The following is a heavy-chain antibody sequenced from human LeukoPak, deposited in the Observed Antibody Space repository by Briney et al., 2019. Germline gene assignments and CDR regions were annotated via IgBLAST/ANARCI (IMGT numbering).Heavy chain of an antibody. Sequence: GGSLRLSCAASGFTFSSYAMHWVRQAPGKGLEWVAVISYDGSNKYYADSVKGRFTISRDNSKNTLYLQMNSLRAEDTAVYYCATGPYSSSWYDYWGQGTLVTVSS. CDR3: ATGPYSSSWYDY. D-gene: IGHD6-13*01. J-gene: IGHJ4*02. CDR1: GFTFSSYA. V-gene: IGHV3-30-3*01. CDR2: ISYDGSNK.